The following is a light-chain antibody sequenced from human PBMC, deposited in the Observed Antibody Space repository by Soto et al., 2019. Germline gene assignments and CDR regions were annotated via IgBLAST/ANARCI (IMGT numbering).Light chain of an antibody. J-gene: IGKJ4*01. CDR2: AAS. Sequence: EIQMTQSPSSLSASVGDRVTITCRASPSISNYLNWYQHKPGKAPELLIYAASNLQTGAPSRFSGSGSGTDFTLTISSLQPEDFATYHCQQSYSTPLTFGGGTKVEI. CDR3: QQSYSTPLT. V-gene: IGKV1-39*01. CDR1: PSISNY.